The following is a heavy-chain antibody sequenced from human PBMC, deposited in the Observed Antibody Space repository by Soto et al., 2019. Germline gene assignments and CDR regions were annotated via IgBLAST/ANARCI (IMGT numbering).Heavy chain of an antibody. V-gene: IGHV3-7*01. Sequence: GGSLRLSCAASGFTFSNFWMTWVRQAPGKGLEWVANIKKDGSEQYYVDSVKGRFTVSRDNAKNSVDLQMNSLRPEDTGVYYCASGNYYNGMDVWGQGTTVTVSS. CDR1: GFTFSNFW. CDR3: ASGNYYNGMDV. J-gene: IGHJ6*02. CDR2: IKKDGSEQ.